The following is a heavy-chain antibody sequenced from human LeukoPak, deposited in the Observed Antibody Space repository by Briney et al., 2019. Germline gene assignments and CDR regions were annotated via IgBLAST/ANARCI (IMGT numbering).Heavy chain of an antibody. CDR2: INHSGST. D-gene: IGHD2-15*01. J-gene: IGHJ4*02. Sequence: SETLSLTCAVYGGSFSGYSWRWIRQPPGKGLEWIGGINHSGSTNYNPSLKSRVTISVDTSKNQFSLKLSSVTAADTAVYYCARTHCSGGSCYYCFDYWGQGTLVTVSS. CDR3: ARTHCSGGSCYYCFDY. CDR1: GGSFSGYS. V-gene: IGHV4-34*01.